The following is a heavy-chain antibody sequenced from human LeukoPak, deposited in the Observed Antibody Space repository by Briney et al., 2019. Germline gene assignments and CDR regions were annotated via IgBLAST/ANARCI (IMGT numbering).Heavy chain of an antibody. CDR2: IYYSGST. D-gene: IGHD3-16*01. J-gene: IGHJ5*02. Sequence: SETLSLTCTVSGGSISSYYWSWIRQPPGKGLEWIGYIYYSGSTNYNPSLKTRVTMSVDTSRNQFSLRLTSVTAADTAVYYCARGDYYDGGGRNWFDPWGQGTLVTVSS. V-gene: IGHV4-59*12. CDR3: ARGDYYDGGGRNWFDP. CDR1: GGSISSYY.